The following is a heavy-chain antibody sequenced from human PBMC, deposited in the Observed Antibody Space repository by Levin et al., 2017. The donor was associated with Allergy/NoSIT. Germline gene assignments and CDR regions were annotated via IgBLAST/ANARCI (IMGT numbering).Heavy chain of an antibody. V-gene: IGHV1-2*02. CDR2: INPNSGGT. Sequence: ASVKVSCKASGYTFTGYYMHWVRQAPGQGLEWMGWINPNSGGTNYAQKFQGRVTMTRDTSISTAYMELSRLRSDDTAVYYCARPRGGYSYGRGPIDYWGQGTLVTVSS. D-gene: IGHD5-18*01. CDR3: ARPRGGYSYGRGPIDY. CDR1: GYTFTGYY. J-gene: IGHJ4*02.